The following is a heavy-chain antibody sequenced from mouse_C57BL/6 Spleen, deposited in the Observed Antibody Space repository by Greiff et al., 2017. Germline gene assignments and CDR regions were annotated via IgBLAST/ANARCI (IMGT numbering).Heavy chain of an antibody. D-gene: IGHD2-1*01. Sequence: VHLVESGPGLVQPSQSLSIPCTVSGFSFTSYGVHWVRQSPGKGLEWLGVIWSGGSKDYNAAFMSRLGITKDNSKSQVFFKMNSLQADDTAIDYCAKNDYDNPAWFAYWGQGTLVTVSA. V-gene: IGHV2-5*01. CDR1: GFSFTSYG. J-gene: IGHJ3*01. CDR2: IWSGGSK. CDR3: AKNDYDNPAWFAY.